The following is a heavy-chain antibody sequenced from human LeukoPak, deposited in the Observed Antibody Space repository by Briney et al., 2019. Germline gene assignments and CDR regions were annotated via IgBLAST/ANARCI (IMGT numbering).Heavy chain of an antibody. CDR2: ISGSGLTT. CDR1: GFTFSGYA. V-gene: IGHV3-23*01. CDR3: AKGYLYDISAYYFDY. D-gene: IGHD3-22*01. Sequence: GGSLRLSCAASGFTFSGYAMSWVRQAPGKGLEWVSGISGSGLTTYYADSVKGRFTISRDNSKNTLYLQMNSLRAEDTAVDYCAKGYLYDISAYYFDYWGQGTLVTVSS. J-gene: IGHJ4*02.